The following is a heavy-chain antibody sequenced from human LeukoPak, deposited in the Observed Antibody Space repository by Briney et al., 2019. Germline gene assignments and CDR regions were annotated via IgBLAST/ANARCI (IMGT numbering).Heavy chain of an antibody. D-gene: IGHD3-10*01. CDR2: IWYDGSNK. V-gene: IGHV3-33*06. Sequence: GGSLRLSCAASGFTFSSYGMHWVRQAPGKGLEWVAVIWYDGSNKYCADSVKGRFTISRDNSKNTLYLQMNSLRAEDTAVYYCAKGMVRGVIITDYYYYMDVWGKGTTVTVSS. CDR1: GFTFSSYG. CDR3: AKGMVRGVIITDYYYYMDV. J-gene: IGHJ6*03.